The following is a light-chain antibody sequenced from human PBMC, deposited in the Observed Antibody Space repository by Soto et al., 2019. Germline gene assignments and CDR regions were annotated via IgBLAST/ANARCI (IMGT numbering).Light chain of an antibody. J-gene: IGLJ2*01. CDR3: AVWDNSLNGVA. V-gene: IGLV1-40*01. CDR1: SSNIGAGYD. CDR2: GNS. Sequence: QAVVTQPPSVSGAPGQRVTISCTGSSSNIGAGYDVHWYQQLPGTAPKLLIYGNSNRPSGVPDRFSGSKSGTSASLAITGLQAEDEADYYCAVWDNSLNGVAFGGGTKLTVL.